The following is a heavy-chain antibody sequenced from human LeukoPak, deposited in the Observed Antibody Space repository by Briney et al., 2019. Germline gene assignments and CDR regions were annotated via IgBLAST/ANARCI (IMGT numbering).Heavy chain of an antibody. J-gene: IGHJ4*02. Sequence: GGSLRLSCAASGFTFSSYGMHWVRQAPGKGLEWVAVIWYDGSNKYYADSVKGRFTISRDNSKNTLYLQMNSLRAEDTAVYYCAKDFVRYNIQFDYWGQGALVTVSS. D-gene: IGHD1-1*01. V-gene: IGHV3-33*06. CDR1: GFTFSSYG. CDR3: AKDFVRYNIQFDY. CDR2: IWYDGSNK.